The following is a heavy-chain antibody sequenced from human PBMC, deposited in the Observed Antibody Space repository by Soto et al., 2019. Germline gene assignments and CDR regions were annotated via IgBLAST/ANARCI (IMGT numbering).Heavy chain of an antibody. D-gene: IGHD2-2*01. CDR3: AKTAAPRGAYYFDY. CDR2: ISGSGSTT. V-gene: IGHV3-23*01. J-gene: IGHJ4*02. Sequence: EVQLLDSGGGLVQPGGSLRLSCAASGFTFSNYAMSWVRQAPGKGLEWVSSISGSGSTTYYTDSVKGRFTISRDNSKSTLSLQMDSLRAEDTALYSCAKTAAPRGAYYFDYWGQGTLLSVSS. CDR1: GFTFSNYA.